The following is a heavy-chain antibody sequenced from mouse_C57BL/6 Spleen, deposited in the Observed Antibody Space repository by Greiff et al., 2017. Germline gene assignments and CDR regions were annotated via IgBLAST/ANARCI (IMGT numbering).Heavy chain of an antibody. CDR1: GYTFTTYW. V-gene: IGHV1-69*01. J-gene: IGHJ2*01. CDR2: IDPSDSYT. D-gene: IGHD1-1*01. CDR3: ARGGQMGRSYVDY. Sequence: QVQLQQPGAELVMPGASVKLSCKASGYTFTTYWMHWVKQRPGQGLEWIGEIDPSDSYTNYNQKFKGKSTLTVDKSSSTAYMQLSSLTSEDSAVYYCARGGQMGRSYVDYWGQGTTLTVSS.